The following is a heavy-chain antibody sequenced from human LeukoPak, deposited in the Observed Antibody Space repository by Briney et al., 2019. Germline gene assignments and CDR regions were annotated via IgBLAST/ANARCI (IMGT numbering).Heavy chain of an antibody. D-gene: IGHD1-26*01. V-gene: IGHV3-23*01. CDR2: LSGSGGTT. J-gene: IGHJ4*02. CDR3: ARDRVGATLYFDY. CDR1: GFTFSSYA. Sequence: GGSLRLSCAASGFTFSSYAMSWVRQAPGKGLEWVSALSGSGGTTYYADFMKGRFTISRDNSKNTLYLQMNSLRAEDTAVYYCARDRVGATLYFDYWGQGILVTVSS.